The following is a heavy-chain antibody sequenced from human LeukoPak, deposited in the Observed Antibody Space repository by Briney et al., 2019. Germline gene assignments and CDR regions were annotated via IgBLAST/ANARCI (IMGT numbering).Heavy chain of an antibody. CDR3: ARSYYYGSGSYYTYFDY. V-gene: IGHV4-59*08. Sequence: PSETLSLTCTVSGGSISGYYWSWIRQPPGKGLEYIGYIHYSGNTNYNPSLKSRVTISVDTSKNQFSLRLSSVTAADTAVYYCARSYYYGSGSYYTYFDYWGQGTLVTVSS. J-gene: IGHJ4*02. CDR1: GGSISGYY. CDR2: IHYSGNT. D-gene: IGHD3-10*01.